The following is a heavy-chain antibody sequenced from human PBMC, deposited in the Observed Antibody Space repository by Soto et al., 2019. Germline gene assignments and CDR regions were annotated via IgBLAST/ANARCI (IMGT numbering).Heavy chain of an antibody. J-gene: IGHJ4*02. V-gene: IGHV6-1*01. D-gene: IGHD6-19*01. Sequence: SQTHSLTCAISGDSVSSNSAACNWIRQSPSRGLEWLGRTYYRSKWYSDYAVSVRSRITINPDTSKNQFSLQLNSVTPEDTAVYYCVRYTSGWYLDNWGQGTLVTVSS. CDR1: GDSVSSNSAA. CDR3: VRYTSGWYLDN. CDR2: TYYRSKWYS.